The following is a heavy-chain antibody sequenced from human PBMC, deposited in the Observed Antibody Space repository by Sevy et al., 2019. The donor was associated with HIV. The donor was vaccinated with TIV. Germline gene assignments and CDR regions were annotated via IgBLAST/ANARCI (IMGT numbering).Heavy chain of an antibody. D-gene: IGHD5-12*01. J-gene: IGHJ6*02. CDR3: STDIVVQSGYSYDFSTFNPDLPHNSGADV. CDR1: GFTFRNAW. CDR2: IRNDPDGGTT. Sequence: GGSLRLSCTASGFTFRNAWMTWVRQVPGKGLEWVGRIRNDPDGGTTDYAAPVGGRFTISRDDSKNTMYLQMKSMKSEDXDVYYVSTDIVVQSGYSYDFSTFNPDLPHNSGADVWGQGTTVTVSS. V-gene: IGHV3-15*01.